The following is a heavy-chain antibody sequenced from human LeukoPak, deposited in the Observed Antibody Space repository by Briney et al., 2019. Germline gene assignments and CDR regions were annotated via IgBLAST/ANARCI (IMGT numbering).Heavy chain of an antibody. CDR1: GFTFTDYY. D-gene: IGHD6-6*01. V-gene: IGHV3-11*01. Sequence: GGSLRLYCAASGFTFTDYYMSWIRQAPGKGLECISYITVGGGVTYYADSVKGRFTVSRDSAKNSQSLHMDSLRVEDTAVYYCARGIGSSSILDFWGQGTLVTVSS. J-gene: IGHJ4*02. CDR3: ARGIGSSSILDF. CDR2: ITVGGGVT.